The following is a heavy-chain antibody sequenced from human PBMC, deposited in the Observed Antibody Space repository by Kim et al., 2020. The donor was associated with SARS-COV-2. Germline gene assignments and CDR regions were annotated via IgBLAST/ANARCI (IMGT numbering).Heavy chain of an antibody. V-gene: IGHV4-59*01. Sequence: SETLSLTCTVSGVSIGTYYCSWIRQPPGKGLEWIGYIYYSGSPNYNPSLKSRFTISLDTSKNQFSLKLNSVTAADTAFYYCARNYYDSSGFLPIDYWGQGTLVTVSS. D-gene: IGHD3-22*01. CDR2: IYYSGSP. CDR3: ARNYYDSSGFLPIDY. CDR1: GVSIGTYY. J-gene: IGHJ4*02.